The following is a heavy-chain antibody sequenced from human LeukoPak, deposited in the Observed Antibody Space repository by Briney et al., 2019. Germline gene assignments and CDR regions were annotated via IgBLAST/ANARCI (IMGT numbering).Heavy chain of an antibody. J-gene: IGHJ4*02. D-gene: IGHD6-13*01. CDR2: IKQDGSEE. V-gene: IGHV3-7*04. Sequence: GGSLRLSCAASGFTFSTFWMSGVRQAPGKGLEWVANIKQDGSEEYYVDSVKGRFTISRDNSKNSLYLQMNSLRAEDTAVYYCARDHGSTSWYYPSGGGQATLVTVSS. CDR3: ARDHGSTSWYYPSG. CDR1: GFTFSTFW.